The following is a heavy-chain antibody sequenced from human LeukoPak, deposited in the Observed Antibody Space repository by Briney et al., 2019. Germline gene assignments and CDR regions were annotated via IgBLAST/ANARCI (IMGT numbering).Heavy chain of an antibody. V-gene: IGHV3-11*04. Sequence: GGSLRLSCAASGFTFSDYYMSWIRQAPGKGLEWVSYISSSGSTIYYADSVKGRFTISRDNAKNSLYLQMNSLRAEDTAVYYCARETTVVTAYMDVWGKGTTVTVSS. D-gene: IGHD4-23*01. J-gene: IGHJ6*03. CDR1: GFTFSDYY. CDR3: ARETTVVTAYMDV. CDR2: ISSSGSTI.